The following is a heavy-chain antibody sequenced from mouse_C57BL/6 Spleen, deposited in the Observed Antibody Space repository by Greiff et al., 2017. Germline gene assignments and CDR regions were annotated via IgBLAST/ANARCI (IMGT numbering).Heavy chain of an antibody. CDR2: ISDGGSYT. J-gene: IGHJ2*01. Sequence: EVKLMESGGGLVKPGGSLKLSCAASGFTFSSYAMSWVRQTPEKRLEWVATISDGGSYTYYPDNVKGRFTISRDNAKNNLYLQMSHLKSEDTAMYYCARDRRYYGSSHFDYWGQGTTLTVSS. D-gene: IGHD1-1*01. CDR3: ARDRRYYGSSHFDY. V-gene: IGHV5-4*01. CDR1: GFTFSSYA.